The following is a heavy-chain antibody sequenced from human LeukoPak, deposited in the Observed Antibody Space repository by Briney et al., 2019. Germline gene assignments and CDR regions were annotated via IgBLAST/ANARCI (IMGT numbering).Heavy chain of an antibody. J-gene: IGHJ4*02. CDR1: GESFSGYY. CDR3: ARGGPGQQLVLVY. Sequence: SETLSLTCAVYGESFSGYYWSWIRQPPGKGLEWIGEVNHSGSTNYNPSLKSRDTISVDTSKNQFSLKLSSVTAADTAVYYCARGGPGQQLVLVYWGQGTLVTVSS. CDR2: VNHSGST. D-gene: IGHD6-13*01. V-gene: IGHV4-34*01.